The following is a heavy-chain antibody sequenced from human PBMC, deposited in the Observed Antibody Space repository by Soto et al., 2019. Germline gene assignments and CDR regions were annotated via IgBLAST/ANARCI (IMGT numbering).Heavy chain of an antibody. CDR1: GFTFSNYA. CDR3: ALGVIYYYGSGSLDY. D-gene: IGHD3-10*01. CDR2: ISGSGGST. V-gene: IGHV3-23*01. Sequence: PGGSLRLSCAASGFTFSNYAISWVRQAPGKGLEWVSAISGSGGSTYYADSVKGRFTISRDNSRNTLYLQMDSLRADDTAVYYCALGVIYYYGSGSLDYWGQGTLVTVSS. J-gene: IGHJ4*02.